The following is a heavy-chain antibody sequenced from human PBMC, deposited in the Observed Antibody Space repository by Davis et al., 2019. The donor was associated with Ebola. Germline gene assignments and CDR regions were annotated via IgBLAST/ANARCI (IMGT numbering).Heavy chain of an antibody. V-gene: IGHV4-34*01. Sequence: SETLSLTCAVYGGSFSGYYWSWIRQPPGKGLEWIGEINHSGSTNYNPSLKSRVTISVDTPKNQFSLKLSSVSAADAAIYYCARGGVNWFDPWGQGILVTVSS. CDR2: INHSGST. CDR3: ARGGVNWFDP. CDR1: GGSFSGYY. J-gene: IGHJ5*02.